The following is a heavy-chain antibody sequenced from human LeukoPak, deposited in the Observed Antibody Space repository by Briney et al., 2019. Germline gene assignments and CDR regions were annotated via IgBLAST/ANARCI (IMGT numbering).Heavy chain of an antibody. J-gene: IGHJ4*02. CDR3: ARVWAWGSGNYFDN. D-gene: IGHD7-27*01. Sequence: GGSLRLSRAASGFTFDAFGMTWVRQAPGKGLEWVSAIRGDAGSTGYADSVKGRFTISRDNAKNSLYLQMNSLRVEDTALYYCARVWAWGSGNYFDNWGQGTLVTVSS. V-gene: IGHV3-20*04. CDR2: IRGDAGST. CDR1: GFTFDAFG.